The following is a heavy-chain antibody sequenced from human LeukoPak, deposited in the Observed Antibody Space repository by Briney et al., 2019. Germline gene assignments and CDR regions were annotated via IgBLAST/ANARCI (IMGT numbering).Heavy chain of an antibody. CDR3: ARLTGTGGSYGYRY. Sequence: EPSETLSLICSVSGGSIKSYYWSWIRQPPGKGLEYIGYISHNGRTDNNPSLQSRVTLSFDTSKNQFSLNLSSVTAADTAVYYCARLTGTGGSYGYRYWGQGTLVTVSS. CDR2: ISHNGRT. D-gene: IGHD5-18*01. CDR1: GGSIKSYY. J-gene: IGHJ4*02. V-gene: IGHV4-59*08.